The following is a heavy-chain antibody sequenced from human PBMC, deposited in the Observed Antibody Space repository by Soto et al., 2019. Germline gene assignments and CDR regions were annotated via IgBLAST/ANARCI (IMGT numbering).Heavy chain of an antibody. CDR1: GGCVSSGGYF. CDR3: ARVAEWLRKENYNWFDP. J-gene: IGHJ5*02. Sequence: ILSLTSGVSGGCVSSGGYFWVCVRQPPGKGLEWIEYIYHSGSTYYNPSLKSRVTISVDRSKNQFSLKLSSVTAADTAVYYCARVAEWLRKENYNWFDPWVQGTLVTVSS. V-gene: IGHV4-30-2*01. D-gene: IGHD5-12*01. CDR2: IYHSGST.